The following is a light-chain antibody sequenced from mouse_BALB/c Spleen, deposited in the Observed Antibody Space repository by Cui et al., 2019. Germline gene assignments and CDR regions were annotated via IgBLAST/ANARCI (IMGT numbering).Light chain of an antibody. CDR1: QNVGTN. CDR2: SAS. J-gene: IGKJ2*01. CDR3: QQYNSYPT. V-gene: IGKV6-15*01. Sequence: DIVMTQSQKFMSTSVGERVSVTCKASQNVGTNVAWYQQKPGQSPKALIYSASYRYSGVPDRFTGSGSGTDFTLTISNVQSEDLAEYFCQQYNSYPTFGGGTKLEIK.